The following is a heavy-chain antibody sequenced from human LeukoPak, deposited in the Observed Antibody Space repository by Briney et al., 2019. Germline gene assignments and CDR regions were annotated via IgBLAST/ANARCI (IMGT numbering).Heavy chain of an antibody. CDR2: ISGSGGST. V-gene: IGHV3-23*01. Sequence: GGSLRLSCAAPGFTFSSYAMSWVRQAPGEGLEWVSDISGSGGSTYYADSVKGRFTISRDNSKKTLYLQMNSLRAEDTAVYYCAKGGCSSTSCYDFDYWGQGTLVTVSS. D-gene: IGHD2-2*01. CDR3: AKGGCSSTSCYDFDY. J-gene: IGHJ4*02. CDR1: GFTFSSYA.